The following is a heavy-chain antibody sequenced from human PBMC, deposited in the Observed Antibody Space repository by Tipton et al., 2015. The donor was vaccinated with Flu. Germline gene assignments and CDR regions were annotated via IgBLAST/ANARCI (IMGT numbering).Heavy chain of an antibody. V-gene: IGHV3-53*01. D-gene: IGHD2-8*01. J-gene: IGHJ5*02. CDR3: VRGDARDQ. Sequence: PRLSCAASGFSVSRNYMSWVRQAPGKGLEWVSVIYSGGSTDYADSVKGRFTISRDNSKNTLYLQMNSLRAEDTAVYYCVRGDARDQWGQGTLVRISS. CDR1: GFSVSRNY. CDR2: IYSGGST.